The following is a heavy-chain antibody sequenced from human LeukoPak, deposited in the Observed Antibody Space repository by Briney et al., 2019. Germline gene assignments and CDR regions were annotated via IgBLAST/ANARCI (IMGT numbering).Heavy chain of an antibody. CDR1: AGSISRYY. D-gene: IGHD3-22*01. Sequence: SETLSLTCTVSAGSISRYYWSWIRQPPGKGLEWIGYISYSGSTNYNPSLKSRVTISVDTSQNQFSLKLSSVTAADTAMYYCARHLYESRGQTSFDYWGQGTLVTVSS. CDR3: ARHLYESRGQTSFDY. J-gene: IGHJ4*02. V-gene: IGHV4-59*08. CDR2: ISYSGST.